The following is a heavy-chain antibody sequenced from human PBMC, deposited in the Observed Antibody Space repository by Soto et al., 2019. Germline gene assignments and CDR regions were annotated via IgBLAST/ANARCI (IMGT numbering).Heavy chain of an antibody. CDR1: GYTFNFYG. Sequence: ASVKVSCKASGYTFNFYGITWVRQAPGQGLEWMGWISGFNGNTNYAADLQGRVTMTTDTSTSTAYMELRGLRSDDTAVYYCARIGISSGHESPDFDSWGQGTLVTVSS. CDR3: ARIGISSGHESPDFDS. D-gene: IGHD3-3*02. CDR2: ISGFNGNT. V-gene: IGHV1-18*01. J-gene: IGHJ4*02.